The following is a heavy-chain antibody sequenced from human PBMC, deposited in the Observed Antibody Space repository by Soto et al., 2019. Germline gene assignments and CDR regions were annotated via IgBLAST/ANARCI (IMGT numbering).Heavy chain of an antibody. D-gene: IGHD3-10*01. CDR1: GYTFTSYY. CDR2: INPSGGST. Sequence: ASVKVSCKASGYTFTSYYMHWVRQAPGQGLEWMGIINPSGGSTSYAQKFQDRVTMTRDTSTSTVYMELSSLRSEDTTVYYCARDSKVRGVIITYYCYYMDVWGKGTTVTVSS. J-gene: IGHJ6*03. V-gene: IGHV1-46*01. CDR3: ARDSKVRGVIITYYCYYMDV.